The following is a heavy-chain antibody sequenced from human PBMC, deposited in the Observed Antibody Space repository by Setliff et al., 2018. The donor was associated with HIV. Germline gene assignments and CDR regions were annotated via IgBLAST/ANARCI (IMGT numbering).Heavy chain of an antibody. V-gene: IGHV3-11*01. CDR2: ISGTSGTI. J-gene: IGHJ4*02. Sequence: GGSLRLSCAASGFTFSDYYMSWIRQAPGKGLEWISYISGTSGTIYYADSVKGRFTISRDNAKNSLYLQMNSLRAEDTAVYYCARVRGRGYYTLLYYFDDWGQGTLVTVSS. D-gene: IGHD3-3*01. CDR1: GFTFSDYY. CDR3: ARVRGRGYYTLLYYFDD.